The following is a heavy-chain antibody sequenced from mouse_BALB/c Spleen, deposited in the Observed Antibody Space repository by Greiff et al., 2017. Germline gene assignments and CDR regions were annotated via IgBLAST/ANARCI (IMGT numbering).Heavy chain of an antibody. Sequence: EVQLVESGGDLVKPGGSLKLSCAASGFTFSSYGMSWVRQTPDKRLEWVATISSGSSTIYYADTVKGRFTISRDNPKNTLFLQMTSLRSEDTAMYYCARDGNYPFAYWGQGTLVTVSA. V-gene: IGHV5-17*02. J-gene: IGHJ3*01. CDR1: GFTFSSYG. CDR3: ARDGNYPFAY. CDR2: ISSGSSTI. D-gene: IGHD2-1*01.